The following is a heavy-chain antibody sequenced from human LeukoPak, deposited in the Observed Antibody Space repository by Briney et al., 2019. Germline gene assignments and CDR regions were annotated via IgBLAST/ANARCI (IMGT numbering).Heavy chain of an antibody. CDR2: IYMSGST. V-gene: IGHV4-4*07. CDR1: GVSISSYH. Sequence: SETLSLTCTVSGVSISSYHWSWIRQPAGKGLEWIGRIYMSGSTHYNPSLKSRVTMSVDTSKNQFSLKLSSVTAADTAVYYCARVSGYSSSWYPNYYYYMDVWGKGTTVTISS. D-gene: IGHD6-13*01. J-gene: IGHJ6*03. CDR3: ARVSGYSSSWYPNYYYYMDV.